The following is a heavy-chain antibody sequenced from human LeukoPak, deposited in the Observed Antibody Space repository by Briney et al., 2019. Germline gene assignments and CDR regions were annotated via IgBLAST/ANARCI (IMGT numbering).Heavy chain of an antibody. CDR2: IYSGGST. V-gene: IGHV3-66*01. CDR3: ARDMSYYDSTSDY. Sequence: PSGYLSLSCAASGFTVSSIYLSWVRQAQGKGLEWVLVIYSGGSTYYADFVKGRFTISGDNSKNTLYLQMNSLRAEDTTVYYCARDMSYYDSTSDYWGQGTLLTVSS. CDR1: GFTVSSIY. J-gene: IGHJ4*02. D-gene: IGHD3-22*01.